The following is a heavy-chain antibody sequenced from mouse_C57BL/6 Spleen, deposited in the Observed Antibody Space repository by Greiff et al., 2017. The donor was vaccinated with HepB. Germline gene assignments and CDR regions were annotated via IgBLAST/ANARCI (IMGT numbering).Heavy chain of an antibody. J-gene: IGHJ1*03. V-gene: IGHV1-85*01. Sequence: QVQLKQSGPELVKPGASVKLSCKASGYTFTSYDINWVKQRPGQGLEWIGWIYPRDGSTKYNEKFKGKATLTVDTSSSTAYMELHSLTSEDSAVSFCARGYYGSSSWYFDVWGTGTTVTVSS. CDR1: GYTFTSYD. CDR3: ARGYYGSSSWYFDV. D-gene: IGHD1-1*01. CDR2: IYPRDGST.